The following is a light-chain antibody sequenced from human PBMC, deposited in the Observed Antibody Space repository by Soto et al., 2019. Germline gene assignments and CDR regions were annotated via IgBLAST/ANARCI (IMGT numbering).Light chain of an antibody. CDR3: QQYDTYWT. CDR2: QAS. CDR1: QSITKW. Sequence: QMTQSPATLSSSVGDRVTITCRASQSITKWLALYQQKPGKAPKILIYQASSLESGVPSRFSGSGSGTEFPLTISSLQPDDFATYYCQQYDTYWTFGQGTKVDIK. J-gene: IGKJ1*01. V-gene: IGKV1-5*03.